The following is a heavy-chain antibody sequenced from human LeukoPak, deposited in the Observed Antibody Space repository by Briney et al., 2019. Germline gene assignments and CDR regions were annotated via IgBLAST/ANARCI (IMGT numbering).Heavy chain of an antibody. V-gene: IGHV3-23*01. CDR1: VFTLSIYA. D-gene: IGHD4-17*01. J-gene: IGHJ5*01. CDR3: AKYHGDYAGWFDS. Sequence: PGVSLRLSCTASVFTLSIYAMSWVRHAPGGALEGVSSISGRGGSTFYGDCVKRLFTIPSDNSENTLYLQMNSLRAEDTAVYYCAKYHGDYAGWFDSWGQGTLVTVSS. CDR2: ISGRGGST.